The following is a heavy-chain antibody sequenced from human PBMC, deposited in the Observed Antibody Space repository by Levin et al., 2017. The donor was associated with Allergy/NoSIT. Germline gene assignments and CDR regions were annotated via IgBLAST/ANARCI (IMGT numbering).Heavy chain of an antibody. CDR1: GGSISSSSYY. Sequence: SETLSLTCTVSGGSISSSSYYWGWIRQPPGKGLEWIGSIYYSGSTYYNPSLKSRVTISVDTSKNQFSLKLSSVTAADTAVYYCASVRRVVAATPGYFQHWGQGTLVTVSS. V-gene: IGHV4-39*07. CDR3: ASVRRVVAATPGYFQH. CDR2: IYYSGST. J-gene: IGHJ1*01. D-gene: IGHD2-15*01.